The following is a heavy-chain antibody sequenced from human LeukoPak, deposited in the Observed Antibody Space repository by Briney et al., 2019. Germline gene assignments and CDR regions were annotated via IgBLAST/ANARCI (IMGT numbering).Heavy chain of an antibody. D-gene: IGHD2-15*01. CDR3: ARVYCSGGSCLYYYYYMDV. CDR1: GFTFSSYS. Sequence: GGSLRLSCAASGFTFSSYSMNWVRQAPGKGLEWVSSISSSSSYIYYADSVKGRFTISRDNAKNSLYLQMNSLRAEDTAVYYCARVYCSGGSCLYYYYYMDVWGKGTTVTISS. J-gene: IGHJ6*03. CDR2: ISSSSSYI. V-gene: IGHV3-21*01.